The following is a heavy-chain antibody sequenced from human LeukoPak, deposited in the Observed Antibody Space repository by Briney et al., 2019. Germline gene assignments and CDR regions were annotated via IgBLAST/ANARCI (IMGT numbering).Heavy chain of an antibody. CDR1: GFTLSDFD. CDR3: ARRDCTSFSCYSFDY. CDR2: IKTKTENYAT. V-gene: IGHV3-73*01. D-gene: IGHD2-2*01. J-gene: IGHJ4*02. Sequence: PGGSLKLSCAASGFTLSDFDIHWVRQASGKGLEWVARIKTKTENYATSYAASVRGRFTSFRDDSKKTAFLQMNSLGIEDTAVYFCARRDCTSFSCYSFDYWGQGILVTVSS.